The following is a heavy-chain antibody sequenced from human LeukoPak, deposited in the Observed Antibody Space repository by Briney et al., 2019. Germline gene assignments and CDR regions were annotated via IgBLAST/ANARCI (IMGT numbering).Heavy chain of an antibody. D-gene: IGHD3-16*01. CDR2: ISGSGAIT. CDR3: AVDAGGH. CDR1: GFTFSSYA. V-gene: IGHV3-23*01. Sequence: GGSLRLSCAVSGFTFSSYAMSWVRQAPGKGLEWVSRISGSGAITEYADSVKGRLTISRDNSKSTLSLQMSSLRAEDTAVYYCAVDAGGHWGQGALVTVSS. J-gene: IGHJ4*02.